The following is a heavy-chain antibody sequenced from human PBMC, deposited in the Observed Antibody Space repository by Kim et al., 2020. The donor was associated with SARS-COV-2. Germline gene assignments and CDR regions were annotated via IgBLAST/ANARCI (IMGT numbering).Heavy chain of an antibody. J-gene: IGHJ4*02. Sequence: VTGRFTISRDNSKNSLYLQMNSLRTEDTALYYCAKAAVVYAKGGNYYFDYWGQGTLVTVSS. CDR3: AKAAVVYAKGGNYYFDY. D-gene: IGHD2-8*02. V-gene: IGHV3-43*01.